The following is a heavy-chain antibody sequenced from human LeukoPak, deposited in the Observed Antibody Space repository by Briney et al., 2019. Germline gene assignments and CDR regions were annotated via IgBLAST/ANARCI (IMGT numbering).Heavy chain of an antibody. Sequence: PGGSLRLSCAASGFTVSSNYMSWVRQAPGKGLEWVSVIYSGGSTHYADSVKGRFTISRDNSKNTLYLQMNSLRAEDTAVYYCARVGCSSTSCYAGGWFDPWGQGTLVTVSS. V-gene: IGHV3-53*01. D-gene: IGHD2-2*01. CDR3: ARVGCSSTSCYAGGWFDP. CDR2: IYSGGST. J-gene: IGHJ5*02. CDR1: GFTVSSNY.